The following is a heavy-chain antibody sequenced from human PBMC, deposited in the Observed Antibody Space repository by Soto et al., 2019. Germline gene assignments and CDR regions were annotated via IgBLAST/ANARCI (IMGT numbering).Heavy chain of an antibody. V-gene: IGHV3-72*01. CDR2: IRNRIYSFTA. D-gene: IGHD2-15*01. CDR3: ATSASRPNKRWSGFDF. Sequence: EVQLVESGGGLVQPGGSLRVSCAASGFTFSDHYMEWVRQAPGKGLEWVGRIRNRIYSFTAEYAASVKDRFTISRVNSMISLSLQMNSLNTEDTVVYYCATSASRPNKRWSGFDFWGQGTLVSVSS. J-gene: IGHJ4*02. CDR1: GFTFSDHY.